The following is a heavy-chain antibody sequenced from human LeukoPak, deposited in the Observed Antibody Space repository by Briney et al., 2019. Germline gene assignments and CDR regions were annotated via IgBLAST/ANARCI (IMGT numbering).Heavy chain of an antibody. J-gene: IGHJ4*02. CDR1: GGSVSSGSYY. V-gene: IGHV4-39*07. CDR3: ARANYDYVWGSYRYDDY. Sequence: SETLSLTCSVSGGSVSSGSYYWSWIRQPPGKGLEWIGEINHSGSTNYNPSLKSRVTISVDTSKNQFSLKLSSVTAADTAVYYCARANYDYVWGSYRYDDYWGQGTLVTVSS. CDR2: INHSGST. D-gene: IGHD3-16*02.